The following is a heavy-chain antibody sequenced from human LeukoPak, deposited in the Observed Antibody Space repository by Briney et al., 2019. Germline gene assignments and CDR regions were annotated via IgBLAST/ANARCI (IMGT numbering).Heavy chain of an antibody. V-gene: IGHV4-34*01. J-gene: IGHJ5*02. CDR2: INHSGST. CDR1: RGSFSGYY. D-gene: IGHD1-26*01. Sequence: SETLSLTCVVYRGSFSGYYWSWIRQSPAKGLEWIGEINHSGSTNYNPFLKSRVTISVETSKNNFSLRVSSVTAADTAVYYCARGRKVGAYNWFDPWGQGTLVTVSS. CDR3: ARGRKVGAYNWFDP.